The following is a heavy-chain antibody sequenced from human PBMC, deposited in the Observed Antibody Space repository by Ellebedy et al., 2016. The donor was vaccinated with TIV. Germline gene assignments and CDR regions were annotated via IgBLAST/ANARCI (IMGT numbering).Heavy chain of an antibody. CDR3: ARHGGGFCSITSCYLFDP. J-gene: IGHJ5*02. V-gene: IGHV5-51*01. Sequence: GESLKISCKGSGYSFTTYWIGWVRQLPGKGLELMGIIYPGDSETRYRPSFEGQVPITADKSISTAYLQWSSLKASDTAIYYDARHGGGFCSITSCYLFDPWGQGTLVTVSS. CDR1: GYSFTTYW. CDR2: IYPGDSET. D-gene: IGHD2-2*01.